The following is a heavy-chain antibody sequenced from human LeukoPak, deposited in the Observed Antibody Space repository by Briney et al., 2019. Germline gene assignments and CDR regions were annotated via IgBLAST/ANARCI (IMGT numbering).Heavy chain of an antibody. CDR3: ARGNPLPLNYYGSGRRGYFDY. D-gene: IGHD3-10*01. J-gene: IGHJ4*02. V-gene: IGHV3-11*01. Sequence: GGSLRLSCAASGFTFSDYYMSWIRQAPGKGLEWVSYISSSGSTIYYADSVKGRFTISRDNAKNSLYLQMNSLRAEDTAVYYCARGNPLPLNYYGSGRRGYFDYWGQGTLVTVSS. CDR2: ISSSGSTI. CDR1: GFTFSDYY.